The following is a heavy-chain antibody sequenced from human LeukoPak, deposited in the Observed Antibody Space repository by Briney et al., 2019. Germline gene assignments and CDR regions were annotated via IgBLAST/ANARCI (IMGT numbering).Heavy chain of an antibody. Sequence: GGSLRLSCAASGFTVSTDNMSWVRQVPGKGLEWVSSISSSSSYIYYADSVKGRFTISRDNAKNSLYLQMNSLRAEDTAVYYCARGTRTTGTTWSRPDWFDPWGQGTLVTVSS. CDR1: GFTVSTDN. V-gene: IGHV3-21*01. CDR2: ISSSSSYI. D-gene: IGHD1-1*01. CDR3: ARGTRTTGTTWSRPDWFDP. J-gene: IGHJ5*02.